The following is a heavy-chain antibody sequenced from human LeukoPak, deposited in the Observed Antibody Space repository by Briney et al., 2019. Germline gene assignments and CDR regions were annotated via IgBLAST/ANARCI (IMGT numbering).Heavy chain of an antibody. CDR3: ARGSYYYDFTSCLSY. Sequence: GSLRLSCAASGFTFSSYAMHWVRQAPGKGLEWVAVISYDGSNKYYADSVKGRFIISRDNSKNTLYLQMNSLRAEDTAVYYCARGSYYYDFTSCLSYWGQGTLVTVSS. D-gene: IGHD3-22*01. CDR1: GFTFSSYA. V-gene: IGHV3-30-3*01. J-gene: IGHJ4*02. CDR2: ISYDGSNK.